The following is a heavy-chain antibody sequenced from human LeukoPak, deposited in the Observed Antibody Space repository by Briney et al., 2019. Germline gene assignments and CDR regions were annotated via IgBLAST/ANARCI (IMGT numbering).Heavy chain of an antibody. D-gene: IGHD4-17*01. J-gene: IGHJ4*02. CDR3: ARDYADYVGYFFFDY. CDR2: IIGGGETT. CDR1: GFTFNNHP. Sequence: GGPLTLSCSASGFTFNNHPMICPRQAPGKGLEGCASIIGGGETTYYPDHAKGQLTISKDNAQNTLDLQMNSLRAEDTAVYYCARDYADYVGYFFFDYWGQGTLVTVSS. V-gene: IGHV3-23*01.